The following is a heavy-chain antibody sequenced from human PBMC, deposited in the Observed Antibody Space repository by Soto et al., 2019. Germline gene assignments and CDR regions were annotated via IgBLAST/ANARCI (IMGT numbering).Heavy chain of an antibody. D-gene: IGHD3-9*01. CDR1: GFTFSSYG. V-gene: IGHV3-33*08. J-gene: IGHJ4*02. CDR2: IWYDGSNK. Sequence: LRLSCAASGFTFSSYGMHWVRQAPGKGLEWVAVIWYDGSNKYYADSVKGRFTISRDNSKNTLYLQMNSLRAEDTAVYYCARGFALRYFDWLLSYWGQGTLVTVS. CDR3: ARGFALRYFDWLLSY.